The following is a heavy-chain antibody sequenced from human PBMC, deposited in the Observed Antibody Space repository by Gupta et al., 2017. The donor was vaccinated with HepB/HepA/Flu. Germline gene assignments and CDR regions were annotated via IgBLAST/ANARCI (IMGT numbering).Heavy chain of an antibody. CDR2: IWQGGTEE. J-gene: IGHJ4*02. Sequence: VRLVESGGGLVEPGGSLRLSCAASGVSFDSSWMSWVGQGPDKGLEWVCNIWQGGTEEFFVESVKGRFTMSRDRGKSSIYLQMNSLRFDDTAVYYCARPGRCVGWTLDDGGQGTLVTVSS. CDR1: GVSFDSSW. D-gene: IGHD3-10*01. CDR3: ARPGRCVGWTLDD. V-gene: IGHV3-7*01.